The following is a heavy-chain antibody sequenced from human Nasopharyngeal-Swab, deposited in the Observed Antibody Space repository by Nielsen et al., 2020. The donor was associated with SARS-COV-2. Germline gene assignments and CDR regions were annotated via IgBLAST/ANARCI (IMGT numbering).Heavy chain of an antibody. CDR1: GFTFSSYA. V-gene: IGHV3-23*01. J-gene: IGHJ4*02. CDR3: AKDLGVESPLWFDY. D-gene: IGHD4-23*01. Sequence: GGSLSLSCTASGFTFSSYAMSWVLHAPWKVLELVSAILCSGGSTYYAESVKGRFTISRDNSKNTLYLQMSSLRAEDTAIYYCAKDLGVESPLWFDYWGQGTLITVSS. CDR2: ILCSGGST.